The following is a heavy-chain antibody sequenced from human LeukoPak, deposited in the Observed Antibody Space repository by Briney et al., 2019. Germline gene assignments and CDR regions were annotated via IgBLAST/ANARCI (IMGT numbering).Heavy chain of an antibody. V-gene: IGHV3-23*01. D-gene: IGHD2-8*01. CDR3: AKDHGIYCTNGVCYFDY. J-gene: IGHJ4*02. Sequence: GGSLRLSCAASGFTFSSYAMSWVRQAPGKGLEWVSAISGSGGSTYYADSVKGRFTISRDNSKNTLYLQMNSLRAEDMAVYYCAKDHGIYCTNGVCYFDYWGQGTLVTVSS. CDR1: GFTFSSYA. CDR2: ISGSGGST.